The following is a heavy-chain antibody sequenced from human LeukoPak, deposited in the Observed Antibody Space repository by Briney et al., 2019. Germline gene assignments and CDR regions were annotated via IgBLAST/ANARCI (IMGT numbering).Heavy chain of an antibody. CDR1: GYSISSGYY. D-gene: IGHD6-13*01. CDR3: ASLPYSSSWAYWYFDL. V-gene: IGHV4-38-2*01. Sequence: PSETLSLTCAVSGYSISSGYYWGWIRQPPGKGLEWIGSIYHSGSTYYNPSLKSRVTISVDTSKNQFSLKLSSVTAADTAAYYCASLPYSSSWAYWYFDLWGRGTLVTVSS. CDR2: IYHSGST. J-gene: IGHJ2*01.